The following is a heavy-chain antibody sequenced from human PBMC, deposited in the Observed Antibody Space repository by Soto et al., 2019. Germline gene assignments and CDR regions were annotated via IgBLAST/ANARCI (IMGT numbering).Heavy chain of an antibody. CDR2: ISGRGDST. V-gene: IGHV3-23*01. CDR3: AKGTRSSAWLLDY. D-gene: IGHD6-19*01. J-gene: IGHJ4*02. Sequence: GGSLKLSCAASGFSFSTYGMSWVRQAPGKGLEWVSGISGRGDSTYNADSVKGRFTISRDNSKSTVYLQMNKLRVEDTAVYYCAKGTRSSAWLLDYWGQGSMVTVSS. CDR1: GFSFSTYG.